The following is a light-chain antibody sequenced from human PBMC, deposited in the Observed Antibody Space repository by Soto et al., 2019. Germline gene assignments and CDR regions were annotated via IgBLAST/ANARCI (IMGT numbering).Light chain of an antibody. CDR2: VEGSGSY. J-gene: IGLJ3*02. V-gene: IGLV4-60*03. Sequence: QSVLTQSSSASASLGSSVKVTCTLNSGHSSNIIAWHQQQSGKAPRYLMKVEGSGSYAKGSGVPDCFSGSSSGADRYLTISNRQSEDEADYYCETWDSHTRVYGGGTKLTVL. CDR3: ETWDSHTRV. CDR1: SGHSSNI.